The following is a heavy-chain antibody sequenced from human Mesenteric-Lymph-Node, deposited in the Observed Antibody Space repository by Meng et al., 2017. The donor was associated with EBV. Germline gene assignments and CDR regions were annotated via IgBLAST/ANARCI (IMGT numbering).Heavy chain of an antibody. J-gene: IGHJ5*02. Sequence: QLVQSGAEVKKPGASVKSSCKASGYSFTSFAMNWVRQAPGQGLEWMGWINTNTGNPTYAQGFAGQCVFSLDTSVSTAYLEITNLKAEDSAVYYCARGQAAGPHNWFDPWGQGTLVTVSS. CDR2: INTNTGNP. CDR3: ARGQAAGPHNWFDP. V-gene: IGHV7-4-1*02. D-gene: IGHD6-13*01. CDR1: GYSFTSFA.